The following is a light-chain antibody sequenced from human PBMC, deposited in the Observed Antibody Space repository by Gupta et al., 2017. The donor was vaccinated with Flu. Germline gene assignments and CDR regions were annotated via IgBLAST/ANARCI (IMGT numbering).Light chain of an antibody. CDR1: SSDIGSYNY. J-gene: IGLJ2*01. Sequence: SALTQPASVSGSPGQSITISCTGTSSDIGSYNYVSWYQQHPGQAHNLLIYGVTNRPAGVAGRFSASKSGYTASLTISGLKAEDAADYYCSSCISTTTLVFGGGTKLTVL. CDR2: GVT. V-gene: IGLV2-14*01. CDR3: SSCISTTTLV.